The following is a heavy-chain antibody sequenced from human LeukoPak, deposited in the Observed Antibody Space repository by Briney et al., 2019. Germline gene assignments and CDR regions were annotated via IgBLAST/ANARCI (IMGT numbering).Heavy chain of an antibody. CDR2: ISSGSSNI. V-gene: IGHV3-48*02. D-gene: IGHD3-16*01. CDR1: GFXFSGSS. J-gene: IGHJ4*02. Sequence: GGSLRLSCGASGFXFSGSSMNWVRRAPGKGLEWVSYISSGSSNIYYADSVKGRFTISRDNAKNSLYLQMNSLRDEDTAVYYCARDGTLGPSFDYWGQGTLVTVSS. CDR3: ARDGTLGPSFDY.